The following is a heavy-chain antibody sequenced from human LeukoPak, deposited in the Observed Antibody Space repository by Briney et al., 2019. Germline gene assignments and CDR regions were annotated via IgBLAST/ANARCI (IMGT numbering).Heavy chain of an antibody. Sequence: GGSLRLSCAASGFTFDDYGMSWVRQAPGKGLEWVSGINWNGGSTGYADSVKGRFTISRDNAKNSLYLQMNSLRAEDTALYYCASGIVPDYYYYMDVWGKGTTVTVSS. D-gene: IGHD1-26*01. J-gene: IGHJ6*03. CDR1: GFTFDDYG. CDR2: INWNGGST. V-gene: IGHV3-20*04. CDR3: ASGIVPDYYYYMDV.